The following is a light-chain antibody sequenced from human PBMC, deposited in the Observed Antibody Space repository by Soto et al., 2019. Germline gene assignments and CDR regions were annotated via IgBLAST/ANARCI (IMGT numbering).Light chain of an antibody. V-gene: IGKV3-20*01. Sequence: EIVLTQSPGTLSLSPGERATLSCRASQSVSSTYLAWYQQKLGQAPRLLIYDASSRATGIPDRFSGSGSGTDFTLTISRLEPEDFAVYYCQHYGSSRTFDQGTKVEIK. J-gene: IGKJ1*01. CDR3: QHYGSSRT. CDR2: DAS. CDR1: QSVSSTY.